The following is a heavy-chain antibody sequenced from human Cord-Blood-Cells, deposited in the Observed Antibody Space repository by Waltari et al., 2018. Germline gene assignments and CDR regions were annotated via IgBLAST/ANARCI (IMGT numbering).Heavy chain of an antibody. J-gene: IGHJ4*02. CDR3: ARGGLASIAARPVDY. V-gene: IGHV3-33*01. CDR1: GFTFSCYR. D-gene: IGHD6-6*01. CDR2: NWYDGSNK. Sequence: AQLVESGGGVVLLWRSLLLSCPLPGFTFSCYRMHWVRQAPGKGLEGVAFNWYDGSNKYYADSVKGRFTISRDNSKNTLYLQMNSLRAEDTAVYYCARGGLASIAARPVDYWGQGTLVTVSS.